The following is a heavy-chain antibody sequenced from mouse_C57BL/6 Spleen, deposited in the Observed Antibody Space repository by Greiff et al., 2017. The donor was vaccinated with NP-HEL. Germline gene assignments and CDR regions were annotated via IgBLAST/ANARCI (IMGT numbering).Heavy chain of an antibody. CDR2: ILPGSGST. D-gene: IGHD6-1*01. CDR1: GYTFTGYW. CDR3: AFLPPPLRKWFAY. J-gene: IGHJ3*01. V-gene: IGHV1-9*01. Sequence: VQLQQSGAELMKPGASVKLSCKATGYTFTGYWIEWVKQRPGHGLEWIGEILPGSGSTNYNEKFKGKATFTADTSSNPAYMQLSSLTTEDSAIYYCAFLPPPLRKWFAYWGQGTLVTVSA.